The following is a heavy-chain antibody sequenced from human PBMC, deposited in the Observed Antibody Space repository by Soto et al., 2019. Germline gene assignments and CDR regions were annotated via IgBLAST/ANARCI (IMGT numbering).Heavy chain of an antibody. Sequence: QVQLVQSGAEGQKPGSSVKVSCKASVGTFSSYAISWVRQAPGQGLECMGGIIPISDTTNYAQKFQGSVTITSAESTITAYMELSSLRSEDTAVYYCARSQGSSTSLEIYYYYYYGMDVWGHWTTVTVSS. V-gene: IGHV1-69*01. J-gene: IGHJ6*02. D-gene: IGHD2-2*01. CDR3: ARSQGSSTSLEIYYYYYYGMDV. CDR1: VGTFSSYA. CDR2: IIPISDTT.